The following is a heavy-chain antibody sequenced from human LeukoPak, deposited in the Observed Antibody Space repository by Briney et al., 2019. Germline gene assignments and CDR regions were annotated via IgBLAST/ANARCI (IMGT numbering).Heavy chain of an antibody. CDR3: ARGGSSWSGDY. J-gene: IGHJ4*02. CDR1: GYTFTGYY. D-gene: IGHD6-13*01. CDR2: IIPILGIA. V-gene: IGHV1-69*02. Sequence: ASVKVSCKASGYTFTGYYMHWVRQAPGQGLEWMGRIIPILGIANYAQKFQGRVTITADKSTSTAYMELSSLRSEDTAVYYCARGGSSWSGDYWGQGTLVTVSS.